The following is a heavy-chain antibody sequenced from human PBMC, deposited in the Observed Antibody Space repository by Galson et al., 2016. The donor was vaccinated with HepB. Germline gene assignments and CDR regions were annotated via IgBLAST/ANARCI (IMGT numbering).Heavy chain of an antibody. Sequence: SETLSLTCTVSSGSVSGYYWSWIRQPPGKGLEWIGHIYDSGSTKYNPSLKSRLTISIDTSKDQFPLKLSSVTAADTAVYYCARLFRLWDGFFDDWGQGTLVTVSS. J-gene: IGHJ4*02. V-gene: IGHV4-59*08. CDR2: IYDSGST. CDR3: ARLFRLWDGFFDD. D-gene: IGHD4/OR15-4a*01. CDR1: SGSVSGYY.